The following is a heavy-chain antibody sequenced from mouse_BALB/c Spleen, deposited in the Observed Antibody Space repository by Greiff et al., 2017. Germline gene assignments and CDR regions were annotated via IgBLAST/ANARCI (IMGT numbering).Heavy chain of an antibody. CDR2: INSNGGST. V-gene: IGHV5-6-3*01. Sequence: EVLLVESGGGLVQPGGSLKLSCAASGFTFSSYGMSWVRQTPDKRLELVATINSNGGSTYYPDSVKGRFTISRDNAKNTLYLQMSSLKSEDTAMYYCAREHRYHGYYFDDWGQGTTLTVSS. CDR1: GFTFSSYG. D-gene: IGHD2-14*01. CDR3: AREHRYHGYYFDD. J-gene: IGHJ2*01.